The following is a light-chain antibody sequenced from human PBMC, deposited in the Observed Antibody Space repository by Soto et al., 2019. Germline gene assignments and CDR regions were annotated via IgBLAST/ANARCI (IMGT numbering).Light chain of an antibody. CDR1: LSTGNC. J-gene: IGKJ4*01. Sequence: IQMSQCPSTVCASXGERVTIPWRTRLSTGNCVAWYQQKPGKAPKFXXYDASSLEAGAPSRFSCSGSATAFTPTISSRQPDDFATYYCQQYNTYSLTVGGGTKVDIK. V-gene: IGKV1-5*01. CDR2: DAS. CDR3: QQYNTYSLT.